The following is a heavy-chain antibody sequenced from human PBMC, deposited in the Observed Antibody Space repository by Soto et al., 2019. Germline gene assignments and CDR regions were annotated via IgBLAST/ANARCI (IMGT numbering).Heavy chain of an antibody. J-gene: IGHJ6*02. D-gene: IGHD6-19*01. CDR3: PRLSGRSYLSSMDV. CDR2: IYTSGST. CDR1: RGCIRSFY. V-gene: IGHV4-4*07. Sequence: PSETLSLTCTVSRGCIRSFYWSWIRQPADKGLEWLVHIYTSGSTTYSPYLKGRVTMSRDTSKNQLSPRLGSVTAADTAVYYWPRLSGRSYLSSMDVWGQWTTLTVSX.